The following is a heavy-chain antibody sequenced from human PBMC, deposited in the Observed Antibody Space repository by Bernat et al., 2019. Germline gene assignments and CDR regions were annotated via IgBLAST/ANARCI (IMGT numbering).Heavy chain of an antibody. Sequence: QVQLVESGGGVVQPGRSLRLSCAASGFIFSNYGMHWVRQAPGKGLEWVAVISYDGSNKYYADSVKGRFTISRDNSKNTLYLQMNSLRVEDTAVYYCARGDPIVVVISLDYWGQGTLVTVSS. CDR3: ARGDPIVVVISLDY. V-gene: IGHV3-30*03. D-gene: IGHD3-22*01. CDR1: GFIFSNYG. J-gene: IGHJ4*02. CDR2: ISYDGSNK.